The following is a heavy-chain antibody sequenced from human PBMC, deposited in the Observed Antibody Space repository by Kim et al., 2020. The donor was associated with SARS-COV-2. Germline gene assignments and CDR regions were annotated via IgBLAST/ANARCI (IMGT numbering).Heavy chain of an antibody. V-gene: IGHV3-23*01. D-gene: IGHD2-2*01. Sequence: GGSLRLSCAASGFTFSSYAMSWVRQAPGKGLEWVSAISGSGGSTYYADSVKGRFTISRDNSKNTLYLQMNSLRAEDTAVYYCAKVPHGDIVVVPAAKKSTSYYDFWSGYPQGVWGQGTTVTVSS. CDR2: ISGSGGST. CDR3: AKVPHGDIVVVPAAKKSTSYYDFWSGYPQGV. CDR1: GFTFSSYA. J-gene: IGHJ6*02.